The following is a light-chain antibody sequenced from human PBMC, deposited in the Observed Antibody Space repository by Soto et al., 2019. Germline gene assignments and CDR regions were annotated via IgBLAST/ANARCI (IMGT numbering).Light chain of an antibody. V-gene: IGKV1-39*01. CDR1: QSISTY. Sequence: DIQLTQSPSSLSASVGDRITITCRASQSISTYLNWYQQKPGEAPTLLVYDSSTLQRGVPSRFSGSGFGAEFTLTVSSLQPEDFATYYCQQSYSNPTWTFGQGTKVEIK. CDR3: QQSYSNPTWT. J-gene: IGKJ1*01. CDR2: DSS.